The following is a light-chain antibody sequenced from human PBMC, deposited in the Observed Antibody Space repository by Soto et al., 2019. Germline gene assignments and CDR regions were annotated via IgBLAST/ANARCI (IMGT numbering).Light chain of an antibody. J-gene: IGKJ1*01. V-gene: IGKV1-5*01. Sequence: DIQMTVSPCARSTFVRNRVTITCRAIQTSSSWMAWYQQKPRNGPKLLVYDDSTLQSGVASRFSGSGSGTEFTLIISGLQPDDSATYYCQPYPNTNKPRRFGHGTKVDIK. CDR3: QPYPNTNKPRR. CDR1: QTSSSW. CDR2: DDS.